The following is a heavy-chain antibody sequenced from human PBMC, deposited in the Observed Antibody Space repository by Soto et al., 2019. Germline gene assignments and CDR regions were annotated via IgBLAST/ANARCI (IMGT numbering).Heavy chain of an antibody. CDR1: GGSISSGGYY. CDR2: IYYSGST. J-gene: IGHJ5*02. V-gene: IGHV4-31*03. Sequence: SETLSLTCTVSGGSISSGGYYWSWIRQHPGKGLEWIGYIYYSGSTYYNPSLKSRVTISVDTSKNQFSLKLGSVTAADTAVYYCARETLSSSSWYGWFDPWGQGTLVTVSS. D-gene: IGHD6-13*01. CDR3: ARETLSSSSWYGWFDP.